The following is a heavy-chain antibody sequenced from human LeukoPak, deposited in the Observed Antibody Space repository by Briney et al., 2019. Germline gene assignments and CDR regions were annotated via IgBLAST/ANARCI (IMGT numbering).Heavy chain of an antibody. Sequence: PSETLSLTCTVSGGSISSYYWSWIRQPPGKGLEWIGYIYYSGSTNYNPSLKSRVTISVDTSKNQFSLKLSSVTAADTAVYYCAREGCSGGSCYKFGFDIWGQGTMVTVSS. J-gene: IGHJ3*02. CDR2: IYYSGST. V-gene: IGHV4-59*01. D-gene: IGHD2-15*01. CDR1: GGSISSYY. CDR3: AREGCSGGSCYKFGFDI.